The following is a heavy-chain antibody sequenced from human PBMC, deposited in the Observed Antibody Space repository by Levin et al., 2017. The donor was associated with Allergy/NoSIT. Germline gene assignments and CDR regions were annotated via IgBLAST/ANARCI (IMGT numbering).Heavy chain of an antibody. Sequence: GESLKISCAASGFTFSSYGMHWVRQAPGKGLEWVAVIWYDGSNKYYADSVKGRFTISRDNSKNTLYLQMNSLRAEDTAVYYCARGTRRDGYNPSFDYWGQGTLVTVSS. V-gene: IGHV3-33*01. CDR1: GFTFSSYG. D-gene: IGHD5-24*01. J-gene: IGHJ4*02. CDR2: IWYDGSNK. CDR3: ARGTRRDGYNPSFDY.